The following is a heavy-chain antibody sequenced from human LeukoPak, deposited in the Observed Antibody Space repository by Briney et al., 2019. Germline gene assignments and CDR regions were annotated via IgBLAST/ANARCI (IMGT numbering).Heavy chain of an antibody. V-gene: IGHV3-21*01. CDR3: AGTRSSGYLTLDY. CDR1: GFTFSSYS. CDR2: ISSSSSYI. D-gene: IGHD3-22*01. J-gene: IGHJ4*02. Sequence: GGSLRPSCAASGFTFSSYSMNWVRQAPGKALEWVSSISSSSSYIYYADSVKGRFTISRDNAKNSLYLQMNSLRAEDTAVYYCAGTRSSGYLTLDYWGQGILVTVSS.